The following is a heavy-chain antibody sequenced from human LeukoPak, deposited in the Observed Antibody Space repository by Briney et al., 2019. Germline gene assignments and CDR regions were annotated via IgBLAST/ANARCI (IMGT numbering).Heavy chain of an antibody. V-gene: IGHV3-7*03. CDR1: GFTFRNYW. D-gene: IGHD6-13*01. CDR2: INEGGNEK. Sequence: QPXGSLRLSCAASGFTFRNYWMSWVRQVPGKGLEWVVNINEGGNEKNYVDSVKGRFTASRDNAQNSLYLQMNSLRVEDTAVYYCARHPNSNWDYWGQGTLVTVSS. J-gene: IGHJ4*02. CDR3: ARHPNSNWDY.